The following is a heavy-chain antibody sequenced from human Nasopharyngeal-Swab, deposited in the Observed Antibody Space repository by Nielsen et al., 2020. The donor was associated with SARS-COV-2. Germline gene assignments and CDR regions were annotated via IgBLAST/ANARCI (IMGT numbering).Heavy chain of an antibody. D-gene: IGHD6-19*01. CDR2: IYDNGYT. CDR1: GVSMSGYY. CDR3: VRENWQLANVFDI. Sequence: SETLSLTCSVSGVSMSGYYWSWIRQAPGKGLEWLAFIYDNGYTNYNPSLRGRPTISLHTSKNQFSLKVTSVTAADTAVYYCVRENWQLANVFDIWGQGTMVTVAS. V-gene: IGHV4-59*01. J-gene: IGHJ3*02.